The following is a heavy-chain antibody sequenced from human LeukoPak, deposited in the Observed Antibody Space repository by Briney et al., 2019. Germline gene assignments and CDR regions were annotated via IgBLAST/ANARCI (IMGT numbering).Heavy chain of an antibody. CDR2: ISTGVSSK. V-gene: IGHV3-11*04. CDR1: GFTFSDYY. Sequence: RGSLRLPCAASGFTFSDYYMSWIRQAPGKGLEWVSYISTGVSSKFYAESVKGRFTISRDNAKNTLYLQMNSLRVEDTAVYYCARDYYGYWGQGTLVTVSS. J-gene: IGHJ4*02. CDR3: ARDYYGY. D-gene: IGHD1-26*01.